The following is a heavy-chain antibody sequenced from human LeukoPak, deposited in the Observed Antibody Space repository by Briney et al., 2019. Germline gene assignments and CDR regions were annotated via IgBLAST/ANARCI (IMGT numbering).Heavy chain of an antibody. CDR1: GGTFSSYA. V-gene: IGHV1-69*13. CDR2: IIPIFGTA. Sequence: SVKVSCTASGGTFSSYAISWVRQAPGQGLEWMGGIIPIFGTANYAQKFQGRVTITADESTSTAYMELSSLRSEDTAVYYCARLHVDTAMVTGFFDYWGQGTLVTVSS. CDR3: ARLHVDTAMVTGFFDY. J-gene: IGHJ4*02. D-gene: IGHD5-18*01.